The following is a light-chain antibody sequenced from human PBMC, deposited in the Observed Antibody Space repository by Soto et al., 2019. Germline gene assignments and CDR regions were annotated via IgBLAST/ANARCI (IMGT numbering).Light chain of an antibody. Sequence: EIVLAQSPGPLSLSPGERATLSCRASQSVTSTYLGWYQKKPGQAPRLLIYGASSRATGIPDRFSGSGSGTDFTLTISRLEPEDFAVYYCQQYGSSPITFGQGTRLEIK. V-gene: IGKV3-20*01. CDR1: QSVTSTY. CDR3: QQYGSSPIT. J-gene: IGKJ5*01. CDR2: GAS.